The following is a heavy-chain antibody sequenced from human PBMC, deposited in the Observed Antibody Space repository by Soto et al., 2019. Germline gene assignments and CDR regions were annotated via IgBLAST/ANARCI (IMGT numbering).Heavy chain of an antibody. CDR3: ANGDDDCSGDICYFDY. J-gene: IGHJ4*02. CDR1: GIAFSSYC. CDR2: ISYDGSNK. D-gene: IGHD2-15*01. V-gene: IGHV3-30*18. Sequence: SWGSLSLSCPASGIAFSSYCLVWVRQAPGKGLEWVAVISYDGSNKYYADSVKGRFTISRDNSKNALYLQMNILRAEDTAVYYYANGDDDCSGDICYFDYWGQGTLVTVSS.